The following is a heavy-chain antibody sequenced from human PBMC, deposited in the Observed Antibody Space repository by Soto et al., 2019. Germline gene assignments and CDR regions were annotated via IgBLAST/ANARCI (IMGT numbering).Heavy chain of an antibody. J-gene: IGHJ4*02. CDR1: GFTFSNYA. V-gene: IGHV3-23*01. Sequence: EVQLLESGGGLVQPGGSLRLSCAASGFTFSNYAVTWVRQAPGKGLEWVSTISGSGGSTYYADSVKGRFTISRDNSKNRRYLQMNSLRAEDTAVYYCAKDQGSSWYEIDYWGQGTLVTVSS. D-gene: IGHD6-13*01. CDR2: ISGSGGST. CDR3: AKDQGSSWYEIDY.